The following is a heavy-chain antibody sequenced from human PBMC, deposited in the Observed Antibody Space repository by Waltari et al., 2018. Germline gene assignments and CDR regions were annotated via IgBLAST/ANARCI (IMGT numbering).Heavy chain of an antibody. J-gene: IGHJ3*01. CDR1: GLSITSNRHY. V-gene: IGHV4-39*05. CDR3: ATYIGASVGTAAFDV. D-gene: IGHD5-12*01. CDR2: VSYSGTT. Sequence: QLQLQESGPRLVRPSETTSRICRVSGLSITSNRHYCAWIPQSPGQGLSWVGTVSYSGTTYIAPCLKSRVSVSRDTSKNQVSLILGSVTAADMAVYYCATYIGASVGTAAFDVWGQGTMVTVSS.